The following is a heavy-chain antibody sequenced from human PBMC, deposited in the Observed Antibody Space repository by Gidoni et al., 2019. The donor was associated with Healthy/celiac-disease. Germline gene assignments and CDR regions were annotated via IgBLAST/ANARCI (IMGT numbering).Heavy chain of an antibody. D-gene: IGHD6-19*01. CDR3: ASHSGTIDY. J-gene: IGHJ4*02. V-gene: IGHV4-59*01. CDR2: IYYSGST. Sequence: QVQLQESGPGLVKPSETLSLTCTVSGGSISSYYWSWIRQPPGKGLEWIGYIYYSGSTNYNPSLKSRVTISVDTSKNQFSLKLSSVTAADTAVYYCASHSGTIDYWGQGTLVTVSS. CDR1: GGSISSYY.